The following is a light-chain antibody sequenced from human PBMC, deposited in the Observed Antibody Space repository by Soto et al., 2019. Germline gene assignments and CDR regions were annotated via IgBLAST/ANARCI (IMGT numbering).Light chain of an antibody. Sequence: QSASVSGSPGQSITISCTGTSSDVGGYNYVSWYQQHQGKAPKLMIYDVSNRPSGVSNRFSGSKSGNTASLTISGLQAEDEADYYCSSYTSSSTLVFGGGTKLTVL. V-gene: IGLV2-14*01. CDR2: DVS. J-gene: IGLJ2*01. CDR3: SSYTSSSTLV. CDR1: SSDVGGYNY.